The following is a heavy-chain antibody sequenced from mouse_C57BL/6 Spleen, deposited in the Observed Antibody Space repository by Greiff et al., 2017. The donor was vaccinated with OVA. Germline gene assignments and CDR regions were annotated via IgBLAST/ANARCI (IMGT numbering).Heavy chain of an antibody. J-gene: IGHJ4*01. CDR2: INPNYGTT. CDR3: ARKGNYDAMDY. Sequence: VQLQQSGPELVKPGASVKISCKASGYSFTDYNMNWVKQSTGKSLEWIGVINPNYGTTSYNQKFKGKATLTVDKTSSTAYMQLNSLTSEDSAVXYCARKGNYDAMDYWGQGTSVTVSS. CDR1: GYSFTDYN. D-gene: IGHD2-1*01. V-gene: IGHV1-39*01.